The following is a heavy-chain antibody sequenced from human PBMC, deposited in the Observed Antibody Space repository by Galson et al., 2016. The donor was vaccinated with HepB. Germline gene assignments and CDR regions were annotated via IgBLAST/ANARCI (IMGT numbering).Heavy chain of an antibody. D-gene: IGHD6-19*01. J-gene: IGHJ4*02. CDR2: IKQGGNEK. CDR3: ARDRRGSGWDIDY. CDR1: RFTFSNYW. Sequence: SLRLSCAASRFTFSNYWMSWVRQAPGKGLEWGANIKQGGNEKYYVESVRGRFTISRNNAKNSLFLQMNSLRAEDTAVYYCARDRRGSGWDIDYWGQGTLVTVSS. V-gene: IGHV3-7*01.